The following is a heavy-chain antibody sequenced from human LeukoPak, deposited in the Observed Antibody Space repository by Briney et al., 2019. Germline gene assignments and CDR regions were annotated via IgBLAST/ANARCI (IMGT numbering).Heavy chain of an antibody. D-gene: IGHD5-18*01. CDR2: IIPILGIA. V-gene: IGHV1-69*04. J-gene: IGHJ4*02. CDR1: GGTFSSYA. CDR3: ARIVDTAMATGYYFDY. Sequence: ASVKVSCKASGGTFSSYANSWVRQAPGQGLEWMGRIIPILGIANYAQKFQGRVTITADKSTSTAYMELSSLRSEDTAVYYCARIVDTAMATGYYFDYWSQGTLVTVSS.